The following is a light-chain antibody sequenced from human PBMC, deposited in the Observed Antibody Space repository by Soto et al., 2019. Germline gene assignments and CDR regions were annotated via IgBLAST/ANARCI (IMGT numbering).Light chain of an antibody. V-gene: IGLV2-14*01. Sequence: QSALTQPASVSGSPGQSITISCTGTSSDVGGYNYVSWYQQHPGKAPKLMIYDVSNRPSGVSNRFSGSKSVNTASPTISGLQAEDEADYYCSSYTSSSTVVFGGGTKLTVL. J-gene: IGLJ2*01. CDR1: SSDVGGYNY. CDR3: SSYTSSSTVV. CDR2: DVS.